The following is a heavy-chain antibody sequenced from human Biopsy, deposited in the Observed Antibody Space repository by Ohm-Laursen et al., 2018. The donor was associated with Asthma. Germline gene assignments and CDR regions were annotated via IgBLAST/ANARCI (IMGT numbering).Heavy chain of an antibody. Sequence: TQTLTLTRTFSGFSLSTSGGGVGWIRQPPGTALEWLGNIYLDDDKRYSPSLQSRLTITRDTPKDQVVLTMTNMGPVDAGTYYCVHTLVGLKAFDFWGQGTLITVSS. CDR1: GFSLSTSGGG. J-gene: IGHJ4*02. CDR2: IYLDDDK. CDR3: VHTLVGLKAFDF. D-gene: IGHD1-26*01. V-gene: IGHV2-5*02.